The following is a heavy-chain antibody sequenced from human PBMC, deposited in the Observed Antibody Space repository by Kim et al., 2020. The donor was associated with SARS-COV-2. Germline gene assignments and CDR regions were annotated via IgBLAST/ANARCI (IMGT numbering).Heavy chain of an antibody. J-gene: IGHJ4*02. Sequence: SETLSLTCAVYGGSFSGYYWSGIRQPPGKGLEWIGEINHSGSTNYNPSLKSRVTISVDTSKNQFSLKLCSVTAADTAVYYCAAGIQLLDYWGQGTLVTVSS. CDR2: INHSGST. CDR3: AAGIQLLDY. V-gene: IGHV4-34*01. D-gene: IGHD5-18*01. CDR1: GGSFSGYY.